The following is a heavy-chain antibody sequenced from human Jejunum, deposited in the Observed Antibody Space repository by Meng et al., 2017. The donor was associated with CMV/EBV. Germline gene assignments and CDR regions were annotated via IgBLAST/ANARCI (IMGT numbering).Heavy chain of an antibody. CDR2: VHKNGNT. V-gene: IGHV3-53*01. CDR3: ARLLLGSTWTFQS. D-gene: IGHD6-13*01. Sequence: AVSRFTVVDNWLTWVRQAPGKGLEWVSLVHKNGNTNYADSVKGRFTISRDDSKNTLYLQMNSLRAEDTAMYYCARLLLGSTWTFQSWGQGTLVTVSS. CDR1: RFTVVDNW. J-gene: IGHJ4*02.